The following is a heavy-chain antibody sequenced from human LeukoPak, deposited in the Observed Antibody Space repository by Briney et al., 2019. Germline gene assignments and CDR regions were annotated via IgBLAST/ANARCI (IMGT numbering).Heavy chain of an antibody. V-gene: IGHV4-39*07. Sequence: SETLSLTCTVSGGSISSSSYYWGWIRQPPGKGLEWIGSIYYSGSTYYNPSLKSRVTISVDTSKNQFSLKLSSVTAADTAVYYCARSIRGVQLWLGYYYYMDVWGKGTTVTVSS. CDR2: IYYSGST. D-gene: IGHD5-18*01. CDR3: ARSIRGVQLWLGYYYYMDV. CDR1: GGSISSSSYY. J-gene: IGHJ6*03.